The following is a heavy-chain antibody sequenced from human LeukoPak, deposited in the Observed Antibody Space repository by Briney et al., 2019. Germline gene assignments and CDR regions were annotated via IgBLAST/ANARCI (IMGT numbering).Heavy chain of an antibody. D-gene: IGHD2-2*01. CDR3: AREGILVPAFDY. J-gene: IGHJ4*02. Sequence: GGSLRLSYAASGFTFSSYAMHWVRQAPGKGLEWVAVISYDGSNKYYADSVKGRFTISRDNSKNTLYLQMNSLRAEDTAVYYCAREGILVPAFDYWGQGTLVTVSS. V-gene: IGHV3-30*04. CDR2: ISYDGSNK. CDR1: GFTFSSYA.